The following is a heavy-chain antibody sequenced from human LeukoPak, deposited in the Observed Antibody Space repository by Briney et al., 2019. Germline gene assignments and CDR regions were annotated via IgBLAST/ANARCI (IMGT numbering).Heavy chain of an antibody. CDR2: ISTYNGNT. V-gene: IGHV1-18*04. CDR1: GYTFSDYY. D-gene: IGHD2-2*01. J-gene: IGHJ5*02. CDR3: ARTYCSSTSCQYNWFDP. Sequence: ASVKVSCKTSGYTFSDYYIHWIRQAPGQGLEWMGWISTYNGNTNYAQKLQGRVTMTTDTSTSTAYMELRSLRSDDTAVYYCARTYCSSTSCQYNWFDPWGQGTLVTVSS.